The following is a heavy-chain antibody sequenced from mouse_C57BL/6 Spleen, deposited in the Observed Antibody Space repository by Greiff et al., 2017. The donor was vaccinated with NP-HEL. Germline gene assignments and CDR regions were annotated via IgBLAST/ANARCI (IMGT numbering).Heavy chain of an antibody. V-gene: IGHV5-17*01. CDR1: GFTFSDYG. CDR2: ISSGSSTI. D-gene: IGHD3-2*02. J-gene: IGHJ4*01. Sequence: EVKLVESGGGLVKPGGSLKLSCAASGFTFSDYGMHWVRQAPEKGLEWVAYISSGSSTIYYADTVKGRFTISRDNAKNTLFLQMTRLRSEDTAMYYCARREAQATGAMDYWGQGTSVTVSS. CDR3: ARREAQATGAMDY.